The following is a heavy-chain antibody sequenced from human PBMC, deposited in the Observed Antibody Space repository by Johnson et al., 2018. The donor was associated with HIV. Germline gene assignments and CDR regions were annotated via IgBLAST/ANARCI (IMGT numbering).Heavy chain of an antibody. CDR3: ARDSGIAVASGAFDI. J-gene: IGHJ3*02. CDR2: LSWNSGSI. Sequence: VQLVESGGGLVQPGRSLRLSCAASGFTFDDYAMHWVRHAPGKGLEWVSGLSWNSGSIGYADSVKGRFTISRDKSNNSLYLQMNSLRTEETALYYCARDSGIAVASGAFDIWGQGTMVTVSS. V-gene: IGHV3-9*01. D-gene: IGHD6-19*01. CDR1: GFTFDDYA.